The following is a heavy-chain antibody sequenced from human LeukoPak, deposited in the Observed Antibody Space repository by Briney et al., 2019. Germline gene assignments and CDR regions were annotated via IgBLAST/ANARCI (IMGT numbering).Heavy chain of an antibody. V-gene: IGHV4-30-2*01. J-gene: IGHJ4*02. CDR3: ARAHTMVRGGHDY. CDR1: GGSISSGGYS. Sequence: SQTLSLTCAVSGGSISSGGYSWSWIRQPPGKGLEWIGYIYHSGSTYYNPSLKSRVTISVDRSKNQFPLKLSSVTAADTAVYYCARAHTMVRGGHDYWGQGTLVTVSS. D-gene: IGHD3-10*01. CDR2: IYHSGST.